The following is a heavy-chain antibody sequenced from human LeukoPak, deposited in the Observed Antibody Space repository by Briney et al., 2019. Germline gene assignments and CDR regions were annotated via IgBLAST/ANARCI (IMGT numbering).Heavy chain of an antibody. V-gene: IGHV4-34*01. CDR1: GGSFSGYY. CDR2: INHSGST. CDR3: ARANYYDSSGYSRGAFDI. D-gene: IGHD3-22*01. J-gene: IGHJ3*02. Sequence: SETLSLTCAVYGGSFSGYYWSWIRQPPGKGLEWIGEINHSGSTNYNPSLKSRVTISVDTSKNQFSLKLSSVTAADTAVYYCARANYYDSSGYSRGAFDIWGQGTMVSVSS.